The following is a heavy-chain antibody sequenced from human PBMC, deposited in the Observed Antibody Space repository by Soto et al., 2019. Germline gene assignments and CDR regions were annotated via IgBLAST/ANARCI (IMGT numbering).Heavy chain of an antibody. CDR1: GYRFTNHL. CDR2: IYPGDSDM. Sequence: XDSLKVSWECVGYRFTNHLIALVLQMPGKGLEWMGTIYPGDSDMRYSPSFRGQVTMSVDKSINTAYLQWGSLKASDTAKYYCARLPREFWSGFDYWGHGTLVTV. J-gene: IGHJ5*01. D-gene: IGHD3-3*01. CDR3: ARLPREFWSGFDY. V-gene: IGHV5-51*01.